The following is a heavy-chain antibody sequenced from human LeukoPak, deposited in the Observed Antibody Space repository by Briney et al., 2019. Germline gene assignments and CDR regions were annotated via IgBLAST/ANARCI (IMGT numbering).Heavy chain of an antibody. J-gene: IGHJ6*03. CDR1: GGSISSSSYY. D-gene: IGHD6-25*01. CDR2: IYYSGST. CDR3: ATAGGIAASWGYYYMDV. Sequence: SETLSLTCPFSGGSISSSSYYWGWIRQPPGKGLEWIGSIYYSGSTYYNPSLKSRVTISVDTSKNQFSLKLSSVTAADTAVYYCATAGGIAASWGYYYMDVWGKGTTVTVSS. V-gene: IGHV4-39*01.